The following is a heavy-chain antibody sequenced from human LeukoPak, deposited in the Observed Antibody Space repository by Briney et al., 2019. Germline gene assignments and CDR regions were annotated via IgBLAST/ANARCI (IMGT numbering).Heavy chain of an antibody. J-gene: IGHJ4*02. Sequence: GGSLRLSCEASGFTFSTYAMSCVRQAPGKGLEWVSGISGSGGSAYYADSVKGRFTISRDNSNNTLYLQMNSLRAEDAAVYYCATTRGYNYNYCFDYWGQGSLVTVSS. V-gene: IGHV3-23*01. CDR2: ISGSGGSA. CDR1: GFTFSTYA. CDR3: ATTRGYNYNYCFDY. D-gene: IGHD5-18*01.